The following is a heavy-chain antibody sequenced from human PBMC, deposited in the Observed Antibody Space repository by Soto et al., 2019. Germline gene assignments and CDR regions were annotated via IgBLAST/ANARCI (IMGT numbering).Heavy chain of an antibody. V-gene: IGHV3-33*01. J-gene: IGHJ4*02. CDR1: GFTFSSYG. Sequence: GGSLRLSCAASGFTFSSYGMHWVRQAPGEGLEWVAVIWYDGSNKYYADSVKGRFTISRDNSKNTLYLQMNSLRAEDTAVYYCARDPTAAHPYFDYWGQGTLVTVSS. CDR2: IWYDGSNK. D-gene: IGHD6-25*01. CDR3: ARDPTAAHPYFDY.